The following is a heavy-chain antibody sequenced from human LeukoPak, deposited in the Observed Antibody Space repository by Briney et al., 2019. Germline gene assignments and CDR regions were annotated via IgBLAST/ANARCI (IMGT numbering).Heavy chain of an antibody. CDR2: IHYRGST. CDR1: GDSISSRY. CDR3: VGGYYFYYMDV. Sequence: SETLSLTCTASGDSISSRYWTWIRQPPGKGLEWIGYIHYRGSTSYNPSLKNRVTMSVDTSKNQFSLKLNSVTAADTAVYYCVGGYYFYYMDVWGKGTTVTVPS. J-gene: IGHJ6*03. V-gene: IGHV4-59*11.